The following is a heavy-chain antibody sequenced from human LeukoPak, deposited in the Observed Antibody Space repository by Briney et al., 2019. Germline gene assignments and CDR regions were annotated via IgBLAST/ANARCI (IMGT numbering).Heavy chain of an antibody. CDR3: ARGDISVARPFDY. Sequence: SETLSLTCTVSGDSISSYYWGWIRQSPWKGLECIGYIYYSASTYYNPSLKSRVTISVDTSKNQFSLKLTSVTAADTAVYYCARGDISVARPFDYWGQGTLVTVSS. CDR2: IYYSAST. D-gene: IGHD6-19*01. CDR1: GDSISSYY. V-gene: IGHV4-59*01. J-gene: IGHJ4*02.